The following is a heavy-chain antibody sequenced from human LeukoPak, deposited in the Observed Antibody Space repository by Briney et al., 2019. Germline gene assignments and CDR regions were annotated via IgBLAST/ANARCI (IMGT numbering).Heavy chain of an antibody. D-gene: IGHD3-22*01. CDR3: ARPYSYDSRIDP. CDR1: GGSISSGDYN. V-gene: IGHV4-30-4*01. CDR2: SYYSDRY. J-gene: IGHJ5*02. Sequence: SQTLSLTCTVSGGSISSGDYNWSWIAQPPGKDLDWRAYSYYSDRYYYNPALRRRVTTSADTTKTLLFLMHSPVDAAETAEYYCARPYSYDSRIDPWGQGILVTVSS.